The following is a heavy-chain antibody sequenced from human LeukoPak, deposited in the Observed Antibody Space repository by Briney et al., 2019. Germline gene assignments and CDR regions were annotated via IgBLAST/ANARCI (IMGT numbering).Heavy chain of an antibody. J-gene: IGHJ4*02. V-gene: IGHV4-34*01. CDR3: ARAPHYDFWSGYSYYFDY. D-gene: IGHD3-3*01. CDR1: GGSINSYY. CDR2: INHSGST. Sequence: SETLSLTCTVSGGSINSYYWSWIRQPPGKGPEWIGEINHSGSTNYNPSLKSRVTISVDTSKNQFSLKLSSVTAADTAVYYCARAPHYDFWSGYSYYFDYWGQGTLVTVSS.